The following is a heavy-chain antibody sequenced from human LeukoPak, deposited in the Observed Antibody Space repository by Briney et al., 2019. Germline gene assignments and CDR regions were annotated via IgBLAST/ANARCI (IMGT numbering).Heavy chain of an antibody. V-gene: IGHV4-59*01. CDR1: GGPISSYY. Sequence: SETLSLTCTVSGGPISSYYWSWIRQPPGKGLEWIGYIYYSGSTNYNPSLKSRVTISVDTSKNQFSLKLSSVTAADTAVYYCARDLPRLEIAAAASHWFGPWGQGTLVTVSS. D-gene: IGHD6-13*01. J-gene: IGHJ5*02. CDR2: IYYSGST. CDR3: ARDLPRLEIAAAASHWFGP.